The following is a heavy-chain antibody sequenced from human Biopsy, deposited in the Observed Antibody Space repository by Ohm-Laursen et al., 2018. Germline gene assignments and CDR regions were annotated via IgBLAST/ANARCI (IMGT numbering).Heavy chain of an antibody. Sequence: TLSLTWPVSGVSITTYYWSWIRQTPGKGLEWLGYIYHSGSTNYNPSLKSRITISVDTSKNQFSLNLSSVAAADTSVYYCTREYESTPDKWGQGILVTVSS. CDR2: IYHSGST. CDR3: TREYESTPDK. CDR1: GVSITTYY. V-gene: IGHV4-59*12. J-gene: IGHJ4*02. D-gene: IGHD3-16*01.